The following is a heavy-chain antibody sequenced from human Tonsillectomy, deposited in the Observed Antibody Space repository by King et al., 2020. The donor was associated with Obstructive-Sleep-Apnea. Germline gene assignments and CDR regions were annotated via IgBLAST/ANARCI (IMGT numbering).Heavy chain of an antibody. CDR3: ARINLATTDY. J-gene: IGHJ4*02. V-gene: IGHV3-7*01. CDR2: IKQDGSEK. Sequence: VQLVESGGGLVQPGGSLRLSCAAPGFTFSSYWMSWVRQAPGKGMVWGANIKQDGSEKYYVYSLKGRCTISRDNAKNSLYLQMNSLRADDTAVYYCARINLATTDYWVQGTLVTVSS. D-gene: IGHD1-26*01. CDR1: GFTFSSYW.